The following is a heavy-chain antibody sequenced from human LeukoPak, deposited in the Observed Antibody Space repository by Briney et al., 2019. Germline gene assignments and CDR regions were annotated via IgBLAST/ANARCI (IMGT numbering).Heavy chain of an antibody. CDR2: IYSGGST. D-gene: IGHD3-16*01. J-gene: IGHJ3*02. CDR3: ARDKGGGGAFDI. V-gene: IGHV3-53*01. Sequence: GGSLRLSCAASGFTVSSYYMSWVRQAPGRGLEWVSVIYSGGSTYYADSVKGRFTISRDNSKNTLYLQMNGLRAEDTAVYYWARDKGGGGAFDIWGQGTMVTVSS. CDR1: GFTVSSYY.